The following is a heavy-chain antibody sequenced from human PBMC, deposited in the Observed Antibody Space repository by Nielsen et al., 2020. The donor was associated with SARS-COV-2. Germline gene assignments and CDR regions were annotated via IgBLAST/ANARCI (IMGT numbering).Heavy chain of an antibody. Sequence: SETLSLTCAVSGGSITTYYWHWIRQSPGKGLEWIGYIYYSGNTYYNPSLKSRVTISVDTSKNQFSLKLSSVTAADTAVYYCARDDDNWGSLAYWGQGTLVTVSS. CDR1: GGSITTYY. CDR2: IYYSGNT. D-gene: IGHD7-27*01. CDR3: ARDDDNWGSLAY. V-gene: IGHV4-59*13. J-gene: IGHJ4*02.